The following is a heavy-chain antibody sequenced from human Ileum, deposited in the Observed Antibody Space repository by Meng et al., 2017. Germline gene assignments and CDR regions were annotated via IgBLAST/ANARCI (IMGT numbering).Heavy chain of an antibody. CDR3: AVPGVAPPGLTGDY. J-gene: IGHJ4*02. CDR1: GSTFTHNY. V-gene: IGHV1-46*01. Sequence: VQFWCFVTRPCDSLKVSCKSAGSTFTHNYMYWVRQGPGQVLEWMGIINPSGVSTTFAQKFQGRVTLTRDTSTSTVYMELSNLRSEDTAVYYCAVPGVAPPGLTGDYWGQGTLVTVSS. D-gene: IGHD3/OR15-3a*01. CDR2: INPSGVST.